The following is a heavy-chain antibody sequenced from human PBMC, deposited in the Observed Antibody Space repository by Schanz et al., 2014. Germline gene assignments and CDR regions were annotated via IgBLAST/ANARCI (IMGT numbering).Heavy chain of an antibody. CDR1: GFTFSSHA. D-gene: IGHD3-10*01. J-gene: IGHJ3*02. CDR3: AKDLRVAYYGSTDAFDI. Sequence: EAQLVESGGGLVEPGGSLRLSCAASGFTFSSHAMSWVRQAPGKGLEWVSAISGSVSSTYYADSVKGRFIISRDNSKNLLYLQMNSLRAEDTAVYYCAKDLRVAYYGSTDAFDIWGQGTMVSVSS. V-gene: IGHV3-23*04. CDR2: ISGSVSST.